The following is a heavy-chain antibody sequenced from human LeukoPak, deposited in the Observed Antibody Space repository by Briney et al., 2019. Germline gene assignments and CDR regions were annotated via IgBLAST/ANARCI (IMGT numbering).Heavy chain of an antibody. CDR1: GGTFSSYA. V-gene: IGHV1-69*05. CDR2: IIPIFGTA. J-gene: IGHJ4*02. CDR3: ARDLEGLLFGGGDYDILGD. Sequence: VASVKVSCEASGGTFSSYAISWVRQAPGQGLEWMGRIIPIFGTANYAQKFQGRVTITTDESTSTAYMELSSLRSEDTAVYYCARDLEGLLFGGGDYDILGDWGQGTLVTVSS. D-gene: IGHD3-9*01.